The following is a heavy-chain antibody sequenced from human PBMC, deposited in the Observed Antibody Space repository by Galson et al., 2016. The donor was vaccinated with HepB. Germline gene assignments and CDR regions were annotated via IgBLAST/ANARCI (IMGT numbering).Heavy chain of an antibody. CDR2: IKQDGSEE. J-gene: IGHJ5*02. CDR1: GFTFSRYW. V-gene: IGHV3-7*01. CDR3: AREDIGGFDP. Sequence: SLRLSCAASGFTFSRYWMSWVRQAPGKRLEWVANIKQDGSEEDYVDSVKGRFTISRDNAKNSLYLQMNSLRAEDTAVYYCAREDIGGFDPWGQGTLVTVSS. D-gene: IGHD3-16*01.